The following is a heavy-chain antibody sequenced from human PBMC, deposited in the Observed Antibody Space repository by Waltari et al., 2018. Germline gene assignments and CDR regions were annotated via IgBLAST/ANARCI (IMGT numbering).Heavy chain of an antibody. J-gene: IGHJ5*02. CDR3: ASATYYDFWSGYYTGWFDP. CDR1: GGTFSSYA. V-gene: IGHV1-69*12. Sequence: QVQLVQSGAEVKKPGSSVKVSCKASGGTFSSYAISWVRQAPGQGLEWMGGIIPIFGTANYAQKFQGRVTITADESTSTAYMELNSLRSEDTAVYYCASATYYDFWSGYYTGWFDPWGQGTLVTVSS. CDR2: IIPIFGTA. D-gene: IGHD3-3*01.